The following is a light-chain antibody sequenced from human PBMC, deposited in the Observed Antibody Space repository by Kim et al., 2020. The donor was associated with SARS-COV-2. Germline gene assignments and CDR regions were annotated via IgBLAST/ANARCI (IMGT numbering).Light chain of an antibody. CDR2: DAS. J-gene: IGKJ2*01. CDR3: QQRSDWSFS. V-gene: IGKV3-11*01. CDR1: QNVKTF. Sequence: WSPGERAIRASRSGQNVKTFLSWYQQTPGQAPRLLIYDASKRATDIPARFRGSGSGTEFTLTINNLEAEDFAVYYCQQRSDWSFSFGQGTKLEI.